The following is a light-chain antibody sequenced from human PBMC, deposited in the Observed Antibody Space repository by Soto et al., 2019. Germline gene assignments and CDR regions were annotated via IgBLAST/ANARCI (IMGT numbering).Light chain of an antibody. V-gene: IGKV3-20*01. J-gene: IGKJ5*01. CDR1: QSVSSSS. Sequence: EIVLTQSPGTLSLSPGERATLSCRASQSVSSSSLAWYRQRPGQAPSLLIYGASRRATGIPDRFSGRGSGTDFTLIISRLEPEDVAVYYCQQYGRSPPFTFGQEKRLDIK. CDR3: QQYGRSPPFT. CDR2: GAS.